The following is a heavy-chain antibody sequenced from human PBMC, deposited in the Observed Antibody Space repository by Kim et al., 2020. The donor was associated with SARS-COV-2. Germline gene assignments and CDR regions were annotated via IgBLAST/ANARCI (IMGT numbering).Heavy chain of an antibody. J-gene: IGHJ4*02. D-gene: IGHD6-13*01. V-gene: IGHV3-33*01. CDR2: IYYNGKNK. CDR3: ARDSSHPVGADY. CDR1: GFSFSSYG. Sequence: GGSLRLSCAASGFSFSSYGMQWVRQAPGKGLEWVAVIYYNGKNKYYVDSVKGRFTISRDNSKNMMYLEMNNLRVEDTAVYYCARDSSHPVGADYWGQGTLVTVP.